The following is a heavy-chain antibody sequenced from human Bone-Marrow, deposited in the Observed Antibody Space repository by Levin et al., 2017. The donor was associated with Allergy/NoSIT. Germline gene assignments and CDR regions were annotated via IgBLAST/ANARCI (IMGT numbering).Heavy chain of an antibody. CDR1: GGSISTYY. J-gene: IGHJ4*02. V-gene: IGHV4-59*08. CDR2: VYYSGST. Sequence: SCNVSGGSISTYYWSWIRQPPGKGLEWIGYVYYSGSTNYNPSLKSRVTMSVDTSKNHFSLKLSSVTAADTALYYCARHAGPIHLWLMDYWGQGTLVTVSS. D-gene: IGHD5-18*01. CDR3: ARHAGPIHLWLMDY.